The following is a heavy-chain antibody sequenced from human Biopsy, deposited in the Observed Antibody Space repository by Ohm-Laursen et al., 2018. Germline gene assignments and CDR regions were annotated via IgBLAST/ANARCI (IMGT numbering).Heavy chain of an antibody. J-gene: IGHJ5*01. CDR2: IRDKANSYTT. CDR3: ARAGRYCSGGGCYSWFDS. CDR1: GFSFSDNY. D-gene: IGHD2-15*01. V-gene: IGHV3-72*01. Sequence: SLRLSCTASGFSFSDNYMDWVRQAPGKGLEWVGRIRDKANSYTTDYAASVKGRFTISRDDSKNSLYLQMNSLKTEDTAFYYCARAGRYCSGGGCYSWFDSWGQGTLVTVSS.